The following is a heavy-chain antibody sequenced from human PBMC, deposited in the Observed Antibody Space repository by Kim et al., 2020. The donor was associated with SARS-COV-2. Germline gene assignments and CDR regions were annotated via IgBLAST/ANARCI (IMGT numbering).Heavy chain of an antibody. V-gene: IGHV3-23*01. CDR1: GFTFSGYG. CDR2: ISDSGADR. J-gene: IGHJ4*02. CDR3: AKRLGYRTPNFDY. Sequence: GGSLRLSCAASGFTFSGYGMSWVRQAPGKGLERVSAISDSGADRNYANSVKGRFTISRDNSKNTLYLQMNSLRDEDTAVYYCAKRLGYRTPNFDYWGQGTLVTVSS. D-gene: IGHD5-12*01.